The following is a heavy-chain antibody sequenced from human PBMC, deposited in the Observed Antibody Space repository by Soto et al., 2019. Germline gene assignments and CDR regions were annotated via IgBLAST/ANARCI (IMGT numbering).Heavy chain of an antibody. V-gene: IGHV3-21*01. J-gene: IGHJ6*03. CDR1: GFTFSSYS. D-gene: IGHD3-10*01. Sequence: GGSLRLSCAASGFTFSSYSMNWVRQAPGKGLEWVSSISSSSSYIDYADSVKGRFTISRENAKKYLYLQMNSLRAEDTAVYYCARAPPSGTMVRGVISTYYYYMDVWGKGTTVTVSS. CDR3: ARAPPSGTMVRGVISTYYYYMDV. CDR2: ISSSSSYI.